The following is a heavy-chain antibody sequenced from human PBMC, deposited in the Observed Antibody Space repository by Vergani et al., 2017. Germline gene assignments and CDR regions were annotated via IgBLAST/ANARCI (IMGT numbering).Heavy chain of an antibody. CDR3: AKQDIVEVPSTTPDAFSF. Sequence: QLHLQESGPGLVKPSETLSLTCTVSGGSITSSSYYWGWIRQPPGKGLEWIGNIYHSGGAYYNPSLKGRVTISVDTSKNQFSLEVTSVTAADTAIYFCAKQDIVEVPSTTPDAFSFWGQGTMVTVSS. V-gene: IGHV4-39*01. CDR1: GGSITSSSYY. D-gene: IGHD2-15*01. J-gene: IGHJ3*01. CDR2: IYHSGGA.